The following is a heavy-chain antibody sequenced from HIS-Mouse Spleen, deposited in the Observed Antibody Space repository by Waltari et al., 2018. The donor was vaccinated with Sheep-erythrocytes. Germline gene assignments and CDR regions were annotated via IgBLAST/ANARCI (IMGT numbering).Heavy chain of an antibody. Sequence: QVQLVQSGAEVKKPGSSVKVSCKASAGTFSSYAISWVRQAPGQGLEWMGGIIPIFGTANYAQKFQGRVTITADESTSTAYMELSSLRSEDTAVYYCARDTSSDSSGWHDAFDIWGQGTMVTVSS. D-gene: IGHD6-19*01. J-gene: IGHJ3*02. V-gene: IGHV1-69*01. CDR1: AGTFSSYA. CDR3: ARDTSSDSSGWHDAFDI. CDR2: IIPIFGTA.